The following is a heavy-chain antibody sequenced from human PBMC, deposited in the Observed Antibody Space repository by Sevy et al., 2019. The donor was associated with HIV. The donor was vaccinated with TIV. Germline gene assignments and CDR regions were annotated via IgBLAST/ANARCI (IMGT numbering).Heavy chain of an antibody. V-gene: IGHV1-2*06. Sequence: ASVKVSCKASGYTFTGYYMHWVRQAPGQGLEWMGRINPNSGGTNYAQKFQGRVTMTRDTSISTAYMELSRLRSDDTAVYYCARSPVWGSYDDYGGQGTLVTVSS. J-gene: IGHJ4*02. CDR1: GYTFTGYY. CDR3: ARSPVWGSYDDY. D-gene: IGHD3-16*01. CDR2: INPNSGGT.